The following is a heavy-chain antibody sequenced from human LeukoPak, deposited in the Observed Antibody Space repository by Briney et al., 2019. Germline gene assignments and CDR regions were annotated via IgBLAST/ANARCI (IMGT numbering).Heavy chain of an antibody. J-gene: IGHJ4*02. CDR1: GGTFSSYA. CDR2: IIPIFGTA. CDR3: ARGISGSYTADY. Sequence: ASVKVSCKASGGTFSSYAISWVRQAPGQGLEWMGGIIPIFGTANYAQKFQGRVTITTDESTSTAYMELSSLRPEDTAVYYCARGISGSYTADYWGQGTLVTVSS. V-gene: IGHV1-69*05. D-gene: IGHD1-26*01.